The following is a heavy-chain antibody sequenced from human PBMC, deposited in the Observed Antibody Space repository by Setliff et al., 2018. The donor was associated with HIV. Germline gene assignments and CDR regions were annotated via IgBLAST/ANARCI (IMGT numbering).Heavy chain of an antibody. CDR3: ARVPHQTVGPTTLLYHFDP. Sequence: SETLSLTCTVSGDSISSRSYYWGWIRQPTGKGLEWIGSIYYGGSTHYNPSLKSRVTISIDTSKNQFTLKMTSVTAADTAVFYCARVPHQTVGPTTLLYHFDPWGQGTPVTAPQ. CDR1: GDSISSRSYY. D-gene: IGHD1-26*01. CDR2: IYYGGST. J-gene: IGHJ5*02. V-gene: IGHV4-39*01.